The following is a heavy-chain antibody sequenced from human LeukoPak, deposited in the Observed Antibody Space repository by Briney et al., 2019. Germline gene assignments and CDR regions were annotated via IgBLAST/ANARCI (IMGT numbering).Heavy chain of an antibody. CDR1: GGSISSGGYY. CDR3: ARTKDSYGMDV. Sequence: PSETLSLTCTVSGGSISSGGYYWSWIRQPPGKGLEWIGYIYYSGSTNYNPSLKSRVTISVDTSKNQFSLKLSSVTAADTAVYYCARTKDSYGMDVWGQGTTVTVSS. V-gene: IGHV4-61*08. CDR2: IYYSGST. D-gene: IGHD2-8*01. J-gene: IGHJ6*02.